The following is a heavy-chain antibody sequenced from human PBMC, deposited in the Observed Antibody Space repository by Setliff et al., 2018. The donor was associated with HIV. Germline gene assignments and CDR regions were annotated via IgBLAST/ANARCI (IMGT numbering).Heavy chain of an antibody. CDR1: GFTVSSNY. CDR2: IYSGGDT. J-gene: IGHJ4*02. CDR3: AREPCSGGSCYSGYFDY. V-gene: IGHV3-66*02. Sequence: GASLRLSCAASGFTVSSNYMSWVRQAPGKGLEWVSLIYSGGDTYYADSVKGRFTISRDNSKNMLYLQMNNLRADDTAVYYCAREPCSGGSCYSGYFDYWGQGTLVTVSS. D-gene: IGHD2-15*01.